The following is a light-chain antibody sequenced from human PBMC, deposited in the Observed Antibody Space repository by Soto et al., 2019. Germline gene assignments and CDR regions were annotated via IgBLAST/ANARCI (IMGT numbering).Light chain of an antibody. Sequence: DIQMTQSPSTLSASVGDRVTITCRASQGISNWLAWYQQKPGKAPKLLIYQASSLQSGVPSRFSGGGSGTDFTLNISSLNPDDFATYYCQHYNNYPWTFGQGTSVEMK. CDR1: QGISNW. CDR3: QHYNNYPWT. J-gene: IGKJ1*01. CDR2: QAS. V-gene: IGKV1-5*03.